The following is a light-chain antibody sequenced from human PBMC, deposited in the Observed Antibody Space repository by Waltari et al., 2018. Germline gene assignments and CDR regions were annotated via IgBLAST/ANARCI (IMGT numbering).Light chain of an antibody. CDR3: CSYAGSSTVL. CDR2: DVT. V-gene: IGLV2-11*01. CDR1: SSYVGGYNY. J-gene: IGLJ2*01. Sequence: QSALTQPRSVSGSPGPSVPIPCTGTSSYVGGYNYVSWYQQHPGKAPKLMIYDVTKRPSGVPDRFSGSKSGNTASLTISGLQAEDEADYYCCSYAGSSTVLFGGGTKLTVL.